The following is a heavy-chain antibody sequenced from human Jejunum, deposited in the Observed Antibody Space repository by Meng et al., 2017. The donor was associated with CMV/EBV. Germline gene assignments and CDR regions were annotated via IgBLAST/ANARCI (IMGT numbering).Heavy chain of an antibody. Sequence: LSLTCAVYGGSFSGFHCNWIRQPPGKGLEWIGEIHPGGWTNYNPSLKSRVTMSIDTSKNQFSLKVNSVTAADTAVYFCVRAMSEEINWGQGTLVTVSS. J-gene: IGHJ4*02. CDR3: VRAMSEEIN. CDR1: GGSFSGFH. CDR2: IHPGGWT. D-gene: IGHD3-3*01. V-gene: IGHV4-34*01.